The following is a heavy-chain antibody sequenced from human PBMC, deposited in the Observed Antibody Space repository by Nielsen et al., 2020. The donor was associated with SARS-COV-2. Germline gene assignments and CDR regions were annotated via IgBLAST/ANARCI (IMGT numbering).Heavy chain of an antibody. D-gene: IGHD2-15*01. Sequence: GESLKISCAASGFTFSTYGMHWVRQAPGKGLEWVAAISYDGSNKYCVDSVKGRFTISRDNSKNTLYLRMSSLREEDTAVYYCAKDWTAIVVVPSGGVDYWGQGTLVTVSS. CDR1: GFTFSTYG. CDR3: AKDWTAIVVVPSGGVDY. CDR2: ISYDGSNK. V-gene: IGHV3-30*18. J-gene: IGHJ4*02.